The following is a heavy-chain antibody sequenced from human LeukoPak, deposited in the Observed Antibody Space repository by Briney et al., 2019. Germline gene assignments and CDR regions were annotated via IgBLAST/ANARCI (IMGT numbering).Heavy chain of an antibody. V-gene: IGHV3-23*01. CDR2: ISGSGGST. CDR3: ASALRAGPFHFDY. Sequence: GASLRLSCAASGFTFSSYAMSWVRQAPGKGLEWVSAISGSGGSTYYADSVKGRFTISRDNSKNTLYLQMNSLRAEDTAVYYCASALRAGPFHFDYWGQGTLVTVSS. D-gene: IGHD3-10*01. CDR1: GFTFSSYA. J-gene: IGHJ4*02.